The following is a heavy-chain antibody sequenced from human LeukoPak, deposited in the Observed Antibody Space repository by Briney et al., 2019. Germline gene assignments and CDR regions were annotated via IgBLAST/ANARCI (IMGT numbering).Heavy chain of an antibody. D-gene: IGHD6-13*01. CDR1: GGSISSSSSY. CDR2: IYYSGST. CDR3: ARSYSSSFRIWNAFDI. J-gene: IGHJ3*02. Sequence: PSETLSLTCTVSGGSISSSSSYWGWIRQPPGKGLEWIGSIYYSGSTYYNPSLKSRVTISVDTSKNQFSLKLSSVTAADTAVYYCARSYSSSFRIWNAFDIWGQGTMVTVSS. V-gene: IGHV4-39*01.